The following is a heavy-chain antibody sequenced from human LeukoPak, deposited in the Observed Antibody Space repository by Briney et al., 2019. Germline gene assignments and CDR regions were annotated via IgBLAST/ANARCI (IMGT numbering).Heavy chain of an antibody. Sequence: ASVKVSCKASGYTFTSYDMHWVRQAPGQGLEWMGIINPSGDSTSYAQKFQGRVTMTRDTSTSTVYMKLSSLRSEDTAVYYCASVLYCGADCYSGRYFFDYWGQGTLVTVSS. V-gene: IGHV1-46*01. J-gene: IGHJ4*02. CDR3: ASVLYCGADCYSGRYFFDY. CDR1: GYTFTSYD. D-gene: IGHD2-21*02. CDR2: INPSGDST.